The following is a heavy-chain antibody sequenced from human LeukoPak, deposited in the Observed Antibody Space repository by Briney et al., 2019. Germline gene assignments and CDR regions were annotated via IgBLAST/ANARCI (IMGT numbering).Heavy chain of an antibody. V-gene: IGHV3-9*02. CDR2: ISWNSGSI. D-gene: IGHD2-2*01. CDR3: AKGRGYELPLDN. CDR1: GFTSDDCA. J-gene: IGHJ4*02. Sequence: SLRLSCAGSGFTSDDCAMHWFRQAPGKGLEWVSGISWNSGSIGYADSVKGRFTISRDNAKNSLYLQMNSLRAEDTALYYCAKGRGYELPLDNWGQGTLVTVSS.